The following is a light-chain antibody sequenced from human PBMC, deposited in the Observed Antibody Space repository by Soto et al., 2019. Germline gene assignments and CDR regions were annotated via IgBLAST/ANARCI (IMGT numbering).Light chain of an antibody. CDR3: QQYNNWPAIT. CDR2: GAS. J-gene: IGKJ5*01. CDR1: QSVRSN. Sequence: VITQSPATLSVTTGERATLSCRASQSVRSNLAWYQQKPGQAPRLLIYGASNRVSGIPATFSGSGSGTEFSLTISSLQSEDFAVYYCQQYNNWPAITFGQGTRPEI. V-gene: IGKV3D-15*01.